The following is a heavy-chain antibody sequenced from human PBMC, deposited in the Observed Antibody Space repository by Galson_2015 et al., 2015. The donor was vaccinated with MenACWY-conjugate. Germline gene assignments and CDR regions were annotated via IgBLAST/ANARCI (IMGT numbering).Heavy chain of an antibody. CDR1: GGSITSTSYY. CDR3: ARLYPHDYGDY. V-gene: IGHV4-39*02. J-gene: IGHJ4*02. D-gene: IGHD5/OR15-5a*01. Sequence: SEPLSLTCTVSGGSITSTSYYWGWTRQPPGKGLEWIGSIYYSGSTYYSPSLKSRVTISVDTSKNHFSLKLSSVTAADTAVYYCARLYPHDYGDYWGQGTLVTVSS. CDR2: IYYSGST.